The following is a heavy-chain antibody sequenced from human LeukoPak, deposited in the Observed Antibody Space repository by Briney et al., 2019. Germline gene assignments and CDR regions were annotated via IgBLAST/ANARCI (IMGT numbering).Heavy chain of an antibody. Sequence: PSETLSLTCTLSGYSISSGYYWGWMRQPPGKGLEWIGSIYHSGSTYYNPSLKSRVTISVDTSKNQFSLKLSSVTAADTAVYYCARGPSKVTSDYWGQGTLVTVSS. V-gene: IGHV4-38-2*02. J-gene: IGHJ4*02. CDR3: ARGPSKVTSDY. D-gene: IGHD4-11*01. CDR1: GYSISSGYY. CDR2: IYHSGST.